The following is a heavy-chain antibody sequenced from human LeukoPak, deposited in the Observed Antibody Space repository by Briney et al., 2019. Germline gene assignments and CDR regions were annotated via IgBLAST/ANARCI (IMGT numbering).Heavy chain of an antibody. CDR2: INPNSGGT. Sequence: ASVKVSCKASGYTFTGYYMHWVRQAPGQGLEWMGWINPNSGGTNYAQKFQGRVTMTRDTSISTAYMELSRLRSDDTAVYYCARVRFTMVRRAPDYWGQGTLVTVSS. D-gene: IGHD3-10*01. V-gene: IGHV1-2*02. J-gene: IGHJ4*02. CDR3: ARVRFTMVRRAPDY. CDR1: GYTFTGYY.